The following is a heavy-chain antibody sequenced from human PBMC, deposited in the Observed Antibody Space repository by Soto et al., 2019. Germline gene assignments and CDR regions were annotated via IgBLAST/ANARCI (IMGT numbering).Heavy chain of an antibody. CDR1: GGSISSGGYS. CDR2: IYHSGST. CDR3: AAGGVLPRYY. V-gene: IGHV4-30-2*01. J-gene: IGHJ4*02. Sequence: QLQLQESGSGLVKPSQTLSLTCAVSGGSISSGGYSWSWIRQPPGKGLEWIGYIYHSGSTYYNPSHKSRVTLSVDRSKNQSSLKLSSVTAADTAVYYCAAGGVLPRYYWGQGTLVTVSS. D-gene: IGHD2-15*01.